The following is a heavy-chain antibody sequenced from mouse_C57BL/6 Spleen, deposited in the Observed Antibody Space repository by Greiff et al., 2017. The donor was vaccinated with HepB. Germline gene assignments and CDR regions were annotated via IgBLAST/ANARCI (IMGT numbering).Heavy chain of an antibody. J-gene: IGHJ3*01. V-gene: IGHV1-76*01. D-gene: IGHD1-1*01. CDR2: IYPGSGNT. Sequence: QVQLKQSGAELVRPGASVKLSCKASGYTFTDYYINWVKQRPGQGLEWIARIYPGSGNTYYNEKFKGKATLTAEKSSSTAYMQLSSLTSEDSAVYFCARSNYGSSYEFAYWGQGTLVTVSA. CDR1: GYTFTDYY. CDR3: ARSNYGSSYEFAY.